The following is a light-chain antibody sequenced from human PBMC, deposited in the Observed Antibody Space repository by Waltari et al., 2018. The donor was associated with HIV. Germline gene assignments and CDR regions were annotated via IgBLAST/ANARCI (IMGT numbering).Light chain of an antibody. J-gene: IGKJ2*01. CDR3: QQYDTLYT. CDR2: AAS. Sequence: DIQVTQSPSSLSASVGDRVTITCQASKDIGKYLNWYQQKPGKVPKLLIYAASSLQPGVPSRFSGSGSGTYFTFAISSLQPEDVGTYYCQQYDTLYTFGQGT. CDR1: KDIGKY. V-gene: IGKV1-33*01.